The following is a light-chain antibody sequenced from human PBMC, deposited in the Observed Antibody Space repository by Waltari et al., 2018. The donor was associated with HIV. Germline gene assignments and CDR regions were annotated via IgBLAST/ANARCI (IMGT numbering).Light chain of an antibody. Sequence: QSILTQPPSVSAAPGQKVSFSCSGGNSNVENNYVSWYQQVPGKAPRLLIDDNERRTSGIPDRVSADKSGMSATLDITGLQIVDEADYYCGTWDSSLKLYVFGPGTTVAVL. V-gene: IGLV1-51*01. CDR1: NSNVENNY. CDR2: DNE. CDR3: GTWDSSLKLYV. J-gene: IGLJ1*01.